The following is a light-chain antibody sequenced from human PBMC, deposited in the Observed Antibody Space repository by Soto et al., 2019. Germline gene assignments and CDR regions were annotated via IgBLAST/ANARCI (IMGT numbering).Light chain of an antibody. Sequence: EIVLTQSPGTLSLSPGERATLSCRASQSVTSSYFAWYQQKPGQAPRLLIYGASSRATGIPDRFSGSGSGTDFTLTISRLEPEDFAVYYCQQYNNWPALTFGGGTKVEIK. CDR3: QQYNNWPALT. J-gene: IGKJ4*01. V-gene: IGKV3-20*01. CDR1: QSVTSSY. CDR2: GAS.